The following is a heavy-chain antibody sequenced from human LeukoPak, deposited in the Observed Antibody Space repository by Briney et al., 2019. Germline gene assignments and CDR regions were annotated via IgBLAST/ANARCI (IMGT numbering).Heavy chain of an antibody. CDR3: AEGVAGFDY. CDR1: GASINNYY. Sequence: PSETLSLTCTVSGASINNYYWSWIRHPPGKGLEWIGYIYYSGSTNYNPSLKSRVTISVDTSKNQFSLKLSSVTAADTAVYYCAEGVAGFDYWGQGTLVTVSS. J-gene: IGHJ4*02. CDR2: IYYSGST. V-gene: IGHV4-59*01. D-gene: IGHD6-19*01.